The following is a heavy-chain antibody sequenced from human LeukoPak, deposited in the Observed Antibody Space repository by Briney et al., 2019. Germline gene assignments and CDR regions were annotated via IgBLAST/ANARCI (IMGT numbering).Heavy chain of an antibody. V-gene: IGHV1-8*01. CDR3: ARGPRNDP. Sequence: GASVKVSCKTSGYPFSTWEINWVRQAAGQGLDWLGWVHPDSGNTDYAQKFRGRVTMSRDTSTSTAYMGLSGLRLDDTAVYFCARGPRNDPWGQGTLVTVSS. CDR1: GYPFSTWE. D-gene: IGHD1-14*01. J-gene: IGHJ5*02. CDR2: VHPDSGNT.